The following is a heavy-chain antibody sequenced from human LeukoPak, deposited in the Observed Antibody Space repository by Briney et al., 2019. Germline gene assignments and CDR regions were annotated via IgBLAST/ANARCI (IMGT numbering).Heavy chain of an antibody. CDR3: AKDACSGGSCHIDY. CDR2: ISSSSSYI. Sequence: GGSLRLSCAASGFTFSSYSMNWVRQAPGKGLEWVSSISSSSSYIYYADSVKGRFTISRDNAKNSLYLQMNSLRAEDMALYYCAKDACSGGSCHIDYWGQGTLVTVSS. J-gene: IGHJ4*02. CDR1: GFTFSSYS. D-gene: IGHD2-15*01. V-gene: IGHV3-21*04.